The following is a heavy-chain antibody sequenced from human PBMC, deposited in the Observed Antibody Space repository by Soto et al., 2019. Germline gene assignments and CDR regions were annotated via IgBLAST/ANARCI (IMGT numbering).Heavy chain of an antibody. V-gene: IGHV1-18*01. D-gene: IGHD3-9*01. J-gene: IGHJ6*02. Sequence: ASVKVSCNASGYTFTSYGISWVRQAPGQGLEWMGWISAYNGNTNYAQKLQGRVTMTPDTSANTAYMELRSLRSDDTAVYYCAREADNYNYFGMDVGGQGTTVTSP. CDR2: ISAYNGNT. CDR3: AREADNYNYFGMDV. CDR1: GYTFTSYG.